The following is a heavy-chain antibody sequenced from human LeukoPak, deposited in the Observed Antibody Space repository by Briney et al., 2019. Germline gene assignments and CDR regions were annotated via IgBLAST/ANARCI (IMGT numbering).Heavy chain of an antibody. CDR1: GITLSNYG. Sequence: GGSLRLSCAVSGITLSNYGMSWVRQAPGKGLEWVAGISDSGGRTNYADSVKGRFTISRDNPKNTLYLQMNSLRAEDTAVYFCAKRGIVIRVILVGFHKEAYYFDSWGQGALVTVSS. CDR2: ISDSGGRT. D-gene: IGHD3-16*01. J-gene: IGHJ4*02. V-gene: IGHV3-23*01. CDR3: AKRGIVIRVILVGFHKEAYYFDS.